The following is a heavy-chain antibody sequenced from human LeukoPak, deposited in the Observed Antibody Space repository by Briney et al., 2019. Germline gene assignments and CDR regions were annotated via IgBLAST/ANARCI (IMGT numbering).Heavy chain of an antibody. CDR1: GGSISSYY. J-gene: IGHJ4*02. V-gene: IGHV4-59*08. D-gene: IGHD5-18*01. CDR3: ARHPTGYLKIDY. Sequence: PSETLSLTCTVSGGSISSYYWSWIRQPPGKGLEWIGYMYYSGSTKYNPSLKSRVTISIDTSKNQFSLELSSVTAADTAVYYCARHPTGYLKIDYWSQGILVAVSS. CDR2: MYYSGST.